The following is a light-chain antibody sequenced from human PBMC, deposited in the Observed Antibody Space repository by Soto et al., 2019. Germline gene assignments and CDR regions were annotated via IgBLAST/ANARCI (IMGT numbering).Light chain of an antibody. CDR3: QQRWS. V-gene: IGKV3-11*01. CDR1: QSVSSY. J-gene: IGKJ4*01. CDR2: DAS. Sequence: GWTQSQATVSFSPCEIATLSCGASQSVSSYLAWYQQKPGQAPRLLIYDASNRATGIPARFSGSGSGTDFTLAISSLEPEDFAVYYCQQRWSFGGGTKVDIK.